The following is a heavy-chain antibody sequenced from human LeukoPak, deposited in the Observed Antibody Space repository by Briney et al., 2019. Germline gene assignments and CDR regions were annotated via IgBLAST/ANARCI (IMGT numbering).Heavy chain of an antibody. V-gene: IGHV5-51*01. CDR2: IYPGDSES. J-gene: IGHJ3*02. D-gene: IGHD1-26*01. Sequence: GESLKISCKGSGYTFTRYWIGWVRQMPGKGLEWMGIIYPGDSESRYSPSFQGQVTISADKSMSTAYLQWSSLKASDTAMYYCARRRGRYSGDAFDIWGQGTMVTVSS. CDR1: GYTFTRYW. CDR3: ARRRGRYSGDAFDI.